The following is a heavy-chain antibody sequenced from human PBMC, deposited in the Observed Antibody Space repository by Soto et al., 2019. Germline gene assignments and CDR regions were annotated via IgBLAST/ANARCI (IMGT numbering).Heavy chain of an antibody. CDR2: ISRDGDST. J-gene: IGHJ5*02. CDR1: GFSFSSYA. V-gene: IGHV3-64D*06. D-gene: IGHD3-3*01. Sequence: HPGGSLRLSCSASGFSFSSYAMNWVRQAPGKGLEYVSGISRDGDSTYYADFVKGRFTVSRDNSKNTLYLQVRSLRVEDTAVYYCVKDAAPLWNGFGRNWFDPWGPGTLVTVSS. CDR3: VKDAAPLWNGFGRNWFDP.